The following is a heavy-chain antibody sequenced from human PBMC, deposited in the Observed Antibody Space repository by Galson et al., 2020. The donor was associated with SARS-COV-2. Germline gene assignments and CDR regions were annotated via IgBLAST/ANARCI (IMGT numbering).Heavy chain of an antibody. V-gene: IGHV3-30*04. D-gene: IGHD3-16*01. CDR1: GFTFSSYA. Sequence: GGSLRLSCAASGFTFSSYAMHWVRQAPGKGLEWVAVISYDGSNKYYADSVKGRFTISRDNSKNTLYLQMNSLRAEDTAVYYCARAQGGSYYYGRDVWGQGTTVTVSS. CDR2: ISYDGSNK. J-gene: IGHJ6*02. CDR3: ARAQGGSYYYGRDV.